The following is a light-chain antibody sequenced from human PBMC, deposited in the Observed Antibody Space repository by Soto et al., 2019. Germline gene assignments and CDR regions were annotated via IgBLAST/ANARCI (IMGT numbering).Light chain of an antibody. J-gene: IGLJ3*02. Sequence: QSARTQPASVSGSPGQSITISCTGTSSDVGGYNFVSWYQQHPGKPPKLIIYAVNNRPSGVSDRFSASKSGNTASLTISGLQAEDEADYYCSSYTVSTTLVLFGGGTKLTVL. CDR2: AVN. CDR3: SSYTVSTTLVL. V-gene: IGLV2-14*01. CDR1: SSDVGGYNF.